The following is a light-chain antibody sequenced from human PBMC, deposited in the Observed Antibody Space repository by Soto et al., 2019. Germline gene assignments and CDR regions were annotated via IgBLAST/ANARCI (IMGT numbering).Light chain of an antibody. V-gene: IGKV3-20*01. CDR2: GAS. CDR3: HQYDTSPQT. J-gene: IGKJ1*01. CDR1: QSVSSNY. Sequence: EIVLTQSPGTLSLSPGERATLSCRASQSVSSNYLAWYRQKPGQAPRLLIYGASSRATGIPDRFSGSGSGTDFTLTISRLEPEDFAVYFCHQYDTSPQTFGQGTRWKSN.